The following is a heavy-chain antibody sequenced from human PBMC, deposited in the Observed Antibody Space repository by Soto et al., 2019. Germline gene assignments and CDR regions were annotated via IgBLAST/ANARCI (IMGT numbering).Heavy chain of an antibody. CDR2: IIPIFGTA. Sequence: SVKVSCKASGGTFSSYAISWVRQAPGQGLEWMGGIIPIFGTANYAQKFQGRVTITADESTSTAYMELSSLRSEDTAVYYCARNKRYSSSWYWFWFDPWGQGTLVTVSS. V-gene: IGHV1-69*13. CDR1: GGTFSSYA. D-gene: IGHD6-13*01. CDR3: ARNKRYSSSWYWFWFDP. J-gene: IGHJ5*02.